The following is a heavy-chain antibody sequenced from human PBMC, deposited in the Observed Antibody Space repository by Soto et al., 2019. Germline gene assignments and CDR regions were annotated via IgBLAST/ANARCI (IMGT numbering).Heavy chain of an antibody. CDR1: GFIFSSYA. CDR3: VKKYYDYARGLAPQLDY. V-gene: IGHV3-64D*06. J-gene: IGHJ4*02. CDR2: VSSNGGST. D-gene: IGHD3-16*01. Sequence: GGSLRLSCSASGFIFSSYAMHWVRQAPGKGLEYVSVVSSNGGSTYYADSVKGRFTISRDNSKNTLYLQMTSLRVEDSAIYYCVKKYYDYARGLAPQLDYWGKVTLV.